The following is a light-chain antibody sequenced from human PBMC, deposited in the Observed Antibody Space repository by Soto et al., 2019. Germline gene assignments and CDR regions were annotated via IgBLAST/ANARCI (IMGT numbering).Light chain of an antibody. Sequence: QSVLTQPASVSGSPGQSITISCTGTSSDVGGYNYVSWYQQHPGKAPKLMIYDVSNRPSGVSNRFSGSKSGNTASLTISGLQAVDVAAYYFSSYTSSSTLVVFGGGTKLTVL. CDR3: SSYTSSSTLVV. CDR1: SSDVGGYNY. V-gene: IGLV2-14*01. J-gene: IGLJ2*01. CDR2: DVS.